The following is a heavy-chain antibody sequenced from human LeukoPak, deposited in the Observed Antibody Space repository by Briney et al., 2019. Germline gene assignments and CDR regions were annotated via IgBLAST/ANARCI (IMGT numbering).Heavy chain of an antibody. D-gene: IGHD6-19*01. CDR2: ISSSSSYI. Sequence: KTGGSLRLSCAASGFTFSSYSMNWVRQAPGKGLEWVSSISSSSSYIYYADSVKGRFTISRDNAKNSLYLQMNSLRPEDTAVYYCARPQGGIAVYDACDIWGQGTMVTVSS. J-gene: IGHJ3*02. V-gene: IGHV3-21*01. CDR1: GFTFSSYS. CDR3: ARPQGGIAVYDACDI.